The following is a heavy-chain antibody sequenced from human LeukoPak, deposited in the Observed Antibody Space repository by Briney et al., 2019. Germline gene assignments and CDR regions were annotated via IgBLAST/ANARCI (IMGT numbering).Heavy chain of an antibody. CDR2: IYHSGST. J-gene: IGHJ4*02. Sequence: SETLSHTCAVSGGSISSSNWWSWVRQPPGKGLEWIGEIYHSGSTNYNPSLKSRVTISVDKSKNQFSLKLSSVTAADTAVYYCAGDDSSGEFDYWGQGTLVTVSS. D-gene: IGHD3-22*01. V-gene: IGHV4-4*02. CDR3: AGDDSSGEFDY. CDR1: GGSISSSNW.